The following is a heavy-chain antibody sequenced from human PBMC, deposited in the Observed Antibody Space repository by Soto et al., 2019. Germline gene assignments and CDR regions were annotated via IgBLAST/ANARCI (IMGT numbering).Heavy chain of an antibody. J-gene: IGHJ4*02. Sequence: GGSLRLSCAASGFTFSSYAMSWVRQAPGKGLEWVSAISGSGGSTYYADSVKGRFTISRDNSKNTLYLQMNSLRAEDTAVYYCAKDLEGISAARPSPLFDYWGQGTLVTVSS. CDR1: GFTFSSYA. D-gene: IGHD6-6*01. V-gene: IGHV3-23*01. CDR3: AKDLEGISAARPSPLFDY. CDR2: ISGSGGST.